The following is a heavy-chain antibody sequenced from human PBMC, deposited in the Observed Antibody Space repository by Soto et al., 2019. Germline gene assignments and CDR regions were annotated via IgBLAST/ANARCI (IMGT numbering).Heavy chain of an antibody. CDR3: ASRESSGSWSRFDP. D-gene: IGHD6-25*01. CDR2: IYYTVST. J-gene: IGHJ5*02. CDR1: GDSVTGSRHY. Sequence: QLQLQESGPGLVKPSETLSLTCTVSGDSVTGSRHYWDWIRQPPGKGLEWIGNIYYTVSTYYNPSLKSRVTISADTSKNQLSLKLSSVTVADTAVYYCASRESSGSWSRFDPWGQGTLVTVSS. V-gene: IGHV4-39*01.